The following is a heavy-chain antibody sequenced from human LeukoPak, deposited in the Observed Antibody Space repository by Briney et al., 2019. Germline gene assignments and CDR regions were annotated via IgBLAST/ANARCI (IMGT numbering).Heavy chain of an antibody. V-gene: IGHV3-21*01. CDR3: ARDASEHYYYMDV. CDR1: GSTFSSYS. J-gene: IGHJ6*03. D-gene: IGHD1-26*01. Sequence: GGSLRLSCAASGSTFSSYSMNWVRQAPGKGLEWVSTISSSSSYIYYADSVKGRFTISRDNAKNSLYLQMNSLRAEDTAVYYCARDASEHYYYMDVWGKGTTVTVSS. CDR2: ISSSSSYI.